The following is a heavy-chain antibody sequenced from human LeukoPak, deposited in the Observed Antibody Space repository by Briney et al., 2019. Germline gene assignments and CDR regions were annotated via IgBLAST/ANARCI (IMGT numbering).Heavy chain of an antibody. D-gene: IGHD4-17*01. Sequence: GALRLSCSASGFSFISHAMSWVRRAPGKGLEGVAATIGSGGSTYHADSVRGRFTVSRDNSKNPLYLQMKSLRDEDTAIYYCAKEGETTVTIYYYYGMDVWGQGTTVTVSS. J-gene: IGHJ6*02. CDR1: GFSFISHA. CDR3: AKEGETTVTIYYYYGMDV. CDR2: TIGSGGST. V-gene: IGHV3-23*01.